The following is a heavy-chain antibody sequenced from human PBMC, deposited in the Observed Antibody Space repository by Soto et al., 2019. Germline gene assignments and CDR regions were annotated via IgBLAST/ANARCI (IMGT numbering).Heavy chain of an antibody. CDR1: GASISTYY. J-gene: IGHJ4*02. Sequence: QVQLQESGPGLVKPSETLSLTCTVSGASISTYYWSWIRQPPGKGLEWIGYIYYSGSTNYNPSLKSRVTISVDTSKNQFSLKLSSVTAADTAVYYCARSRGGYFDYGGQGTLVTVSS. CDR2: IYYSGST. CDR3: ARSRGGYFDY. V-gene: IGHV4-59*01. D-gene: IGHD3-22*01.